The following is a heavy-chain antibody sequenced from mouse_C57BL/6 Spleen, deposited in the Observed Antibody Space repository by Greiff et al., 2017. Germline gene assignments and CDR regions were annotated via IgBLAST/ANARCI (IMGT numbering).Heavy chain of an antibody. D-gene: IGHD1-1*01. CDR3: AREKDGSSPYYAMDY. Sequence: QVQLQQSGPELVKPGASVKISCKASGYAFSSSWMNWVKQRPGKGLEWIGRIYPGDGDTNYNGKFKGKATLTADKSSSTAYMQLSSLTSEDSAVYFCAREKDGSSPYYAMDYGGQGTSVTVSS. J-gene: IGHJ4*01. V-gene: IGHV1-82*01. CDR2: IYPGDGDT. CDR1: GYAFSSSW.